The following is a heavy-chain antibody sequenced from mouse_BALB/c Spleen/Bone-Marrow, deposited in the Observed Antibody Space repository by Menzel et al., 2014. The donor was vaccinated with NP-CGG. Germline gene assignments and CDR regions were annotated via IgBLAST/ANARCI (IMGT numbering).Heavy chain of an antibody. CDR1: GFNIKDTY. J-gene: IGHJ2*01. CDR2: IDPANGNT. V-gene: IGHV14-3*02. CDR3: ATDSSGYLDY. Sequence: LQQSGAELVKPGASVKLSCTASGFNIKDTYMHWVKQRPEQGLEWIGRIDPANGNTKYDPKFQGKATITADTSSNTAYLQLSSLTSEDTAVYYCATDSSGYLDYWGQGTTLTVSS. D-gene: IGHD3-2*01.